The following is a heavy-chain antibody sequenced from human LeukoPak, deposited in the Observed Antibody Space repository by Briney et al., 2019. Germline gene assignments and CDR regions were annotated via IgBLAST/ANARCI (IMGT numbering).Heavy chain of an antibody. V-gene: IGHV4-34*01. CDR2: INHSGST. CDR3: ARNDYDFWSGRETYNWFDP. CDR1: GGSFSGYY. D-gene: IGHD3-3*01. Sequence: SETLSLTCAVYGGSFSGYYWSWIRQPPGKGLEWIGEINHSGSTNYNPSLKSRVTISVDTSKNQFSLKLSSVTAADTAVYYCARNDYDFWSGRETYNWFDPWGQGTLVTVSS. J-gene: IGHJ5*02.